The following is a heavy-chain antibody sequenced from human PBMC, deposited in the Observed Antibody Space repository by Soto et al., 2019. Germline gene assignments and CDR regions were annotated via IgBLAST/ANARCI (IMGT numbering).Heavy chain of an antibody. CDR1: GDSVSSNSVA. J-gene: IGHJ6*02. CDR2: TYYRSKWYN. V-gene: IGHV6-1*01. Sequence: PSETLSLTCAISGDSVSSNSVAWNWIRQSPSRGLEWLGRTYYRSKWYNDYAVSVKSRITINPDTSKNQFSLQLNSVTPEDTAVYYCARDSSSSLPYYYYGMDVWGQGTTVTVSS. CDR3: ARDSSSSLPYYYYGMDV. D-gene: IGHD6-6*01.